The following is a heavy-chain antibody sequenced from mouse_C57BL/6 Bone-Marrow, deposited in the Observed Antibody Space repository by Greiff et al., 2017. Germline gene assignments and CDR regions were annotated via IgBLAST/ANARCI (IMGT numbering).Heavy chain of an antibody. CDR2: ISGGGGNT. J-gene: IGHJ4*01. CDR1: GFTFSSYT. CDR3: VSHPAARATRYAMDY. D-gene: IGHD3-1*01. Sequence: EVKLEESGGGLVKPGGSLKLSCAASGFTFSSYTMSWVRQTPEKRLEWVATISGGGGNTYYPDSVKGRFTISRDNAKNTRYLQMSSLRSEDTALYYWVSHPAARATRYAMDYWGQGTSVTVSS. V-gene: IGHV5-9*01.